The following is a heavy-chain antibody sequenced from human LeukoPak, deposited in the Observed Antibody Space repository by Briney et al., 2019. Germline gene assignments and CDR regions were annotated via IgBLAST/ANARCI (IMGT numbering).Heavy chain of an antibody. J-gene: IGHJ4*02. CDR3: AKDRDSSSTNPDY. V-gene: IGHV3-33*06. D-gene: IGHD6-6*01. Sequence: GGSLRLSCAASGFTFSSYGMHWVRQAPGKGLEWVAVIWYDGSNKYYADSVKGRFTTSRDNSKNTLYLQMNSLRAEDTAVYYCAKDRDSSSTNPDYWGQGTLVTVSS. CDR1: GFTFSSYG. CDR2: IWYDGSNK.